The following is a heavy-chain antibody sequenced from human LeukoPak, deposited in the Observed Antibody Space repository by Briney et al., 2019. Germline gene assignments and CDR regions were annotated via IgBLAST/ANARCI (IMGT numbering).Heavy chain of an antibody. CDR3: AKAIWMTTVTPDY. V-gene: IGHV3-23*01. CDR1: GFTFSSYA. D-gene: IGHD4-11*01. Sequence: GGSLRLSCAASGFTFSSYAMSWVRQAPGKGLEWVSAISGSGDSTYYGDSVKGRFTISRDNSKNTLYLQMNSLRAEDTAVYYCAKAIWMTTVTPDYWGQGTLVTVSS. CDR2: ISGSGDST. J-gene: IGHJ4*02.